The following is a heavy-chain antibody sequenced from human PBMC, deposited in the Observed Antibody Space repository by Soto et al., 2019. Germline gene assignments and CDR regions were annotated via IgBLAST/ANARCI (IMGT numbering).Heavy chain of an antibody. CDR2: ISSSSSTI. V-gene: IGHV3-48*02. CDR3: ARDTISWYSSDWYAFDI. Sequence: GGSLRLSCAASGFTFSSYSMNWVRQAPGKGLEWVSYISSSSSTIYYADSVKGRFTISRDNAKNSLYLQMNSLRDEDTAVYYSARDTISWYSSDWYAFDIWGQGTMVTVSS. J-gene: IGHJ3*02. CDR1: GFTFSSYS. D-gene: IGHD6-19*01.